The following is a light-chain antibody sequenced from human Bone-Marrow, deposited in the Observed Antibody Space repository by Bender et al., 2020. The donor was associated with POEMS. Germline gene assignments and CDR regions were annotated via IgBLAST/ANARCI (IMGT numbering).Light chain of an antibody. CDR2: EVS. CDR1: TSDIGSYNY. J-gene: IGLJ1*01. V-gene: IGLV2-14*01. Sequence: QSALTQPPSASGFLGQSVTISCTGTTSDIGSYNYVSWYQQHPGKAPKLLIYEVSYRPSGVSHRFSGSTSGNTASLTISGLQAEDEADYYCSSYSTSSTLYVFGTGTKVTV. CDR3: SSYSTSSTLYV.